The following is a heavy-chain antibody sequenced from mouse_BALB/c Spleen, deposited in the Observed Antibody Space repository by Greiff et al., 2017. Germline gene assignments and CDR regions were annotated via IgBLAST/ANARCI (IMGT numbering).Heavy chain of an antibody. D-gene: IGHD1-2*01. V-gene: IGHV5-4*02. CDR1: GFTFSDYY. CDR2: ISDGGSYT. CDR3: AREGVITTANYAMDY. J-gene: IGHJ4*01. Sequence: DVKLVESGGGLVKPGGSLKLSCAASGFTFSDYYMYWVRQTPEKRLEWVATISDGGSYTYYPDSVKGRFTISRDNAKNNLYLQMSSLKSEDTAMYYCAREGVITTANYAMDYWGQGTSVTVSS.